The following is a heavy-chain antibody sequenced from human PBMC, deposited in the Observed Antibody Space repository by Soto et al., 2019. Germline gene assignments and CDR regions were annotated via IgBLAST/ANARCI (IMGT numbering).Heavy chain of an antibody. CDR1: GFTFSTYA. Sequence: QVQLVESGGGVVQPGRSLRLSCAASGFTFSTYALHWVRQAPGKGLEWVATVTSDGSNKYHADSVEGRFTISRDDSKNTLYLQLNSLRAEDTAVYYCGRITPKTSVDTFDFWGQGTMVTVSS. CDR3: GRITPKTSVDTFDF. J-gene: IGHJ3*01. V-gene: IGHV3-30-3*01. D-gene: IGHD3-10*01. CDR2: VTSDGSNK.